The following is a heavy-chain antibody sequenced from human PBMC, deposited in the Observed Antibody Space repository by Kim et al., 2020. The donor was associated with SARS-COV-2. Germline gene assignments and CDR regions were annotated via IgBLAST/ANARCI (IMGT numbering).Heavy chain of an antibody. CDR1: GYTFTDYY. J-gene: IGHJ4*02. CDR3: ARNYGDLDY. V-gene: IGHV1-2*06. CDR2: IYPSSGGT. D-gene: IGHD4-17*01. Sequence: ASVKVSCKTSGYTFTDYYLHWVPQAPGQGLEWMGRIYPSSGGTNYAPKFQGRVTVTRDTSISTSYMELRRLTSDDTAIYFCARNYGDLDYWGQGTLVTVS.